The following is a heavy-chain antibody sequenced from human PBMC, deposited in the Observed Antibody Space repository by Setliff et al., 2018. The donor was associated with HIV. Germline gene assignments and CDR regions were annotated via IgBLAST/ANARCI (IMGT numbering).Heavy chain of an antibody. CDR3: ASPYSGSYSGFQY. J-gene: IGHJ1*01. CDR1: GGSFSDYS. V-gene: IGHV4-34*01. D-gene: IGHD1-26*01. CDR2: INHSEST. Sequence: PSETLSLTCAVYGGSFSDYSWNWIRQPPGKGLEWIGEINHSESTNYNPSLKSRVTVSVDTSKNQFSLKLSSVTAADTGIYYCASPYSGSYSGFQYWGQGTLVTVSS.